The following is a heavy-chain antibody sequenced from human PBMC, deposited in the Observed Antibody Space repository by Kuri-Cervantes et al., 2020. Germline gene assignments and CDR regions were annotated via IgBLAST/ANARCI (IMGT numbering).Heavy chain of an antibody. Sequence: GESLKISCAASGFTFSSYAMHWVRQASGKGLEWVGRIRSKANSYATAYAASVKGRFTTSRDDSKNTAYLQMSSLRIDDTALYYCAKGAWSGIKAVGYFHHWGQGTLVTVSS. CDR2: IRSKANSYAT. CDR1: GFTFSSYA. D-gene: IGHD3-3*01. CDR3: AKGAWSGIKAVGYFHH. V-gene: IGHV3-73*01. J-gene: IGHJ1*01.